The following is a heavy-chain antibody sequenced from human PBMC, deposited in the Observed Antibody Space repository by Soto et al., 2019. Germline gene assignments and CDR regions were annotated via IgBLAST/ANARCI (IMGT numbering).Heavy chain of an antibody. J-gene: IGHJ4*02. CDR1: GGSVSSADWN. V-gene: IGHV4-30-4*08. CDR3: TRGPSGDKVDF. D-gene: IGHD7-27*01. CDR2: IYEGGRT. Sequence: SXTLSLTCTVSGGSVSSADWNWSWIRQSPGKGLEWIGHIYEGGRTYSNPSLMSRATISLDTSKNLFSLNLRSVTAADTAVYYCTRGPSGDKVDFWGQGLLVTVSS.